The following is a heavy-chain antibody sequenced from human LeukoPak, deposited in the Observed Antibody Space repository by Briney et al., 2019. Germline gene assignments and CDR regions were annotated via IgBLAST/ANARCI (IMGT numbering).Heavy chain of an antibody. CDR1: GGSFSGYY. Sequence: KPSETLSLTCAVYGGSFSGYYWSWIRQPPGKGLEWIGEINHSGSTNYNPSLKSRVTISVDTSKNQLSLKLSSVTAADTAVYYCARDHYNKSWYKYWGQGTLVTVSS. CDR2: INHSGST. D-gene: IGHD6-13*01. J-gene: IGHJ4*02. CDR3: ARDHYNKSWYKY. V-gene: IGHV4-34*01.